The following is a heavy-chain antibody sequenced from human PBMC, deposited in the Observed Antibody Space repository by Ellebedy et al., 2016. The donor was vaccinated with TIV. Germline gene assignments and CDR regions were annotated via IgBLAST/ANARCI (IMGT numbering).Heavy chain of an antibody. Sequence: GESLKISXVASGFTFSNYAMTWVRQAPGKGLEWVSAISESGGSTYNADSVKGRFTISRDNAKNSLYLQMNSLRAEDTAVYYCARAETLDAFDIWGQGTMVTVSS. V-gene: IGHV3-23*01. CDR2: ISESGGST. J-gene: IGHJ3*02. CDR1: GFTFSNYA. CDR3: ARAETLDAFDI. D-gene: IGHD1-14*01.